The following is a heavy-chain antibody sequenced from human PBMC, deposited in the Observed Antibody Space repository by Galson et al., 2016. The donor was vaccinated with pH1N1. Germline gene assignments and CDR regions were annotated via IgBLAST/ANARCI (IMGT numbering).Heavy chain of an antibody. CDR2: IFPGDSDT. CDR1: GYSFTRYW. V-gene: IGHV5-51*01. J-gene: IGHJ4*02. Sequence: QSGAEVKKPRESLKISCKGSGYSFTRYWIGWVRQMPGKGLEWMGIIFPGDSDTRYSPSFQGQVTISADKSISTAYLQWSSLKASDTAMYYCARHSGDGYRYGSERYFDYWGQGTLVTVSS. CDR3: ARHSGDGYRYGSERYFDY. D-gene: IGHD5-18*01.